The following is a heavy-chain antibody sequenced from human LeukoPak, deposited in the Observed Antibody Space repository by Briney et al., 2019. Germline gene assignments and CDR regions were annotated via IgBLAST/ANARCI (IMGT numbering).Heavy chain of an antibody. Sequence: SETLSLTCAVYGGSFSCYYWSWIRQPPGKGLEWIGVINHSGSTNYNPSLKSRVTISVDTSKNQFSLKLSSVTAADTAVYYCAREGQYSSSWYETNWFDPWGQGTLVTVSS. J-gene: IGHJ5*02. CDR2: INHSGST. CDR3: AREGQYSSSWYETNWFDP. CDR1: GGSFSCYY. D-gene: IGHD6-13*01. V-gene: IGHV4-34*01.